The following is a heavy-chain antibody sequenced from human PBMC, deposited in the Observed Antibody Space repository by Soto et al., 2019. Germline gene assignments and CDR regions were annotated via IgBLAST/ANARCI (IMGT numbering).Heavy chain of an antibody. Sequence: QVQLVQSGAEVKKPGASVKVSCRASGYTFTNYGISWVRQAPGQGLEWMGWINANNGNTNYAQTLHGRVTMRTDTSTSRAYMELRSLRSDDTAVYYCARDTMTGYLQFDYWGQGTRVTVSS. D-gene: IGHD3-9*01. V-gene: IGHV1-18*01. J-gene: IGHJ4*02. CDR3: ARDTMTGYLQFDY. CDR1: GYTFTNYG. CDR2: INANNGNT.